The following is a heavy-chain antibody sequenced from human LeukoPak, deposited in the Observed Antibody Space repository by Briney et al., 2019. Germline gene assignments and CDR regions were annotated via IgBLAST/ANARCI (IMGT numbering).Heavy chain of an antibody. CDR3: ARRNNRGGDAFDI. V-gene: IGHV5-51*01. CDR2: IYPGDSDT. CDR1: GYSFTSYW. Sequence: GESLKISSKGAGYSFTSYWTGWVRQMPGKGLEWMGFIYPGDSDTIYSPSLPGQVTISADKSTSTTYLQWSSPKASRPAMNYCARRNNRGGDAFDICGQETILTVSS. D-gene: IGHD2-15*01. J-gene: IGHJ3*02.